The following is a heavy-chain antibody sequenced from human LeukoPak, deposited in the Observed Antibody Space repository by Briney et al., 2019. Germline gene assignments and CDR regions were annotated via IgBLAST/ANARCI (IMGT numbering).Heavy chain of an antibody. CDR1: GYTFTGYY. Sequence: ASVQGSCKASGYTFTGYYMHWVRQAPGQGLEWMGWINPNNGGTNYAQKFQGRVTTTRDTSISTAYMELSTLRSDDTAVYYCASSIYGSGSYIGYWGQGTLVTVSS. CDR3: ASSIYGSGSYIGY. D-gene: IGHD3-10*01. J-gene: IGHJ4*02. CDR2: INPNNGGT. V-gene: IGHV1-2*02.